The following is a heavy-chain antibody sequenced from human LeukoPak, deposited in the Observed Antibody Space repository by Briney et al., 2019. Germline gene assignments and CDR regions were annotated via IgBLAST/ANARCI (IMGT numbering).Heavy chain of an antibody. CDR1: GFTVSSNY. J-gene: IGHJ3*02. D-gene: IGHD3-3*01. CDR2: IYSAGST. CDR3: ARGDYDFWSGYPGGAFDI. V-gene: IGHV3-53*01. Sequence: GGSLRLSCVASGFTVSSNYMSWVRQAPGKGLEWVSVIYSAGSTYYADSVKGRFTISRDNAKNSLYLQMNSLRAEDTAVYYCARGDYDFWSGYPGGAFDIWGQGTMVTVSS.